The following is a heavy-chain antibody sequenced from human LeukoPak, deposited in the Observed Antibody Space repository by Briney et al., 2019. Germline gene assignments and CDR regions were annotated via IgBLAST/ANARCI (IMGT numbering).Heavy chain of an antibody. Sequence: QPGGSLRLSCAASGFTFSSYAMSWVRQAPGKGLEWVSAISGSGGSTYYADSVKGRFTISRDNSKNTLYLQMNCLRAEDTAVYYCAKDVGWRQLELGGYNWFDPWGQGTLVTVSS. CDR1: GFTFSSYA. J-gene: IGHJ5*02. D-gene: IGHD1-7*01. CDR3: AKDVGWRQLELGGYNWFDP. V-gene: IGHV3-23*01. CDR2: ISGSGGST.